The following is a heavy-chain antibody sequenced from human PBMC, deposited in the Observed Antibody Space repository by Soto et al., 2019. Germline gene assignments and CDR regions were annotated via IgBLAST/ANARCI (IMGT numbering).Heavy chain of an antibody. CDR2: IWYDGSNK. D-gene: IGHD6-6*01. CDR1: GFTFSSYG. CDR3: ARDGELYSSSPRIDY. Sequence: PGGSLRLSCAASGFTFSSYGMHWVRQAPGKGLEWVAVIWYDGSNKYYADSVKGRFTISRDNSKNTLYLQMNSLRAEDTAVYYCARDGELYSSSPRIDYWGQGTLVTVSS. J-gene: IGHJ4*02. V-gene: IGHV3-33*01.